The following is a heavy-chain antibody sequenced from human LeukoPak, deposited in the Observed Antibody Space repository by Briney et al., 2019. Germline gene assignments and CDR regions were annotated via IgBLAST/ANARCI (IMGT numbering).Heavy chain of an antibody. Sequence: ASVTVSFNSSGYTFTIYYKHWMRHAPAQGMEWEGVINPSGGSTSYEQKFQGRVTITSDMSTSTDYMELRSLRSEDTAVSYCSRAGYSSFLDPWGQGTLVTVSS. CDR3: SRAGYSSFLDP. CDR1: GYTFTIYY. V-gene: IGHV1-46*01. CDR2: INPSGGST. D-gene: IGHD6-13*01. J-gene: IGHJ5*02.